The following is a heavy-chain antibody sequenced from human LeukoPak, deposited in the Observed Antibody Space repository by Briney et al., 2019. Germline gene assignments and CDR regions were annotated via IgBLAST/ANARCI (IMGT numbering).Heavy chain of an antibody. D-gene: IGHD3-10*01. J-gene: IGHJ4*02. Sequence: GGSLRLSCAASGFTFSSYWMHWVRQAPGKGLVWVSRINSDGSSTSYADSVKGRFTISRDNAKNSLYLQMNSLRAEDTAVYYCARAVGNYGSGSFSQYYFDYWGQGTLVTVSS. V-gene: IGHV3-74*01. CDR1: GFTFSSYW. CDR3: ARAVGNYGSGSFSQYYFDY. CDR2: INSDGSST.